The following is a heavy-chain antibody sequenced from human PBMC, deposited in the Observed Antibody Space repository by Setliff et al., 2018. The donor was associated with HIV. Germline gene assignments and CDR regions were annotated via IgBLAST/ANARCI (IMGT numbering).Heavy chain of an antibody. J-gene: IGHJ3*02. V-gene: IGHV4-34*01. CDR1: GGSFSGYY. CDR3: ARDGLRQQLGFDI. Sequence: SETLSLTCAVYGGSFSGYYWSWIRQPPGKGLEWIGEINHSGSANYNPSLKSRVTISVDTSKNQFSLKLSSVTAADTAVYYCARDGLRQQLGFDIWGQGTMVTVSS. D-gene: IGHD6-13*01. CDR2: INHSGSA.